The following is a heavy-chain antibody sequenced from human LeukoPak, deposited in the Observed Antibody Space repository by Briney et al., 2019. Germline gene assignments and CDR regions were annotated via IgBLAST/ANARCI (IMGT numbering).Heavy chain of an antibody. J-gene: IGHJ6*02. CDR3: ARAKSRYYDILTARDYYYGMDV. D-gene: IGHD3-9*01. V-gene: IGHV3-7*02. CDR1: GFTFSSYW. Sequence: PGGSLRLSCAASGFTFSSYWMSWVRQAPGKGLEWVANIKQDGSERYYVDSVKGRFTISRDNAKNSLYLQMNSLRAEDTAVYYCARAKSRYYDILTARDYYYGMDVWGQGTTVTVSS. CDR2: IKQDGSER.